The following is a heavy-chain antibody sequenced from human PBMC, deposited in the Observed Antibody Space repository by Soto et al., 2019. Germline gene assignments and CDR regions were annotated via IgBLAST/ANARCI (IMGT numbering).Heavy chain of an antibody. V-gene: IGHV3-30*18. CDR3: AKDKARVVVVAATPLDP. J-gene: IGHJ5*02. D-gene: IGHD2-15*01. CDR2: ISYDGSNK. CDR1: GFTFSSYC. Sequence: GGSLRISCAASGFTFSSYCMHWVRPAPGKGLEWVAVISYDGSNKYYADSVKGRFTISRDNSKNTLYLQMNSLRAEDTAVYYCAKDKARVVVVAATPLDPWGQGTLVTVSS.